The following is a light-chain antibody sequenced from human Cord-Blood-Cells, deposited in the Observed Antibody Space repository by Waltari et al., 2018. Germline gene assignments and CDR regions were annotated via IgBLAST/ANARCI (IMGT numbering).Light chain of an antibody. CDR3: QQSYSTPYT. J-gene: IGKJ2*01. Sequence: DIQMTQSPSSLSASVGDRVTITCRASQSISSYLHWYQQKPGKAPKLLIYAASRLQSGVPSRFSGSASGTDFPLTISSLQPEEFATYYCQQSYSTPYTFGQGTKLEIK. CDR2: AAS. CDR1: QSISSY. V-gene: IGKV1-39*01.